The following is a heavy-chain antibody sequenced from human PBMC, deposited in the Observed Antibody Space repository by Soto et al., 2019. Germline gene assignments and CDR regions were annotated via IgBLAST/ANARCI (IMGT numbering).Heavy chain of an antibody. J-gene: IGHJ6*02. V-gene: IGHV3-23*01. CDR3: AKNGDFWSWGMDV. CDR1: GFTFYSYA. Sequence: GVSLRLSCAASGFTFYSYAMTWVRQAPGKGLEWVSIISSGGDGTYYADSVKGRFIMSRDNSKNTLNLQMNNLRAEDTAVYYCAKNGDFWSWGMDVWGQGTTVTVSS. D-gene: IGHD3-3*01. CDR2: ISSGGDGT.